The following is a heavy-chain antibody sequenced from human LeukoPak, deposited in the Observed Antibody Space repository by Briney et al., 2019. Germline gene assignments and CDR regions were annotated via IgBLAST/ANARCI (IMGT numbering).Heavy chain of an antibody. J-gene: IGHJ4*02. Sequence: GGPLRLLCPPTGSSFILSPPPWIRQAPAIPPYSWPVVSSDGSNKYYADSVKGRFTISRDNSKNTVYLRMNSLRAEDTTLYYCASGGSSSWSKIDYWGQGTLVTVSS. V-gene: IGHV3-30*17. CDR2: VSSDGSNK. D-gene: IGHD6-13*01. CDR1: GSSFILSP. CDR3: ASGGSSSWSKIDY.